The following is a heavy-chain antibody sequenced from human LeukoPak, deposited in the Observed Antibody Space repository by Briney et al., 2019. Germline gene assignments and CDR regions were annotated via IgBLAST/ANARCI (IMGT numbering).Heavy chain of an antibody. D-gene: IGHD6-13*01. Sequence: SETLSLTCTVSGGSMSTYCWSWIRQSAGKRLEWIGLIYTSGSSDYNPSLQSRLTMSADTSKSQLSLKLSSVTAADTAVYYCARAALPQSSSWYEVRWFDPWGQGTLVTVSS. CDR2: IYTSGSS. V-gene: IGHV4-4*07. CDR1: GGSMSTYC. CDR3: ARAALPQSSSWYEVRWFDP. J-gene: IGHJ5*02.